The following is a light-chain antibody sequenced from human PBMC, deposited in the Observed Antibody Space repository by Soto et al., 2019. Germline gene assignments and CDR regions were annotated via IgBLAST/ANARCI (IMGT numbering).Light chain of an antibody. V-gene: IGKV1-9*01. Sequence: IQVTQSPSTLSASVGDRVTITCRTSQGVLNSLAWYQQKSGEAPRLLIYSIFSLKSGVPSRFSCSGSGAEFTLTITNLQPEDFATYFCQQLDTYPHTFGLGTQLQI. CDR2: SIF. CDR1: QGVLNS. CDR3: QQLDTYPHT. J-gene: IGKJ2*01.